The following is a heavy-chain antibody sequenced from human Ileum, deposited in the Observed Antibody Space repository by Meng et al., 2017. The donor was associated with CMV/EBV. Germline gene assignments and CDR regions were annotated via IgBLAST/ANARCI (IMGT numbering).Heavy chain of an antibody. D-gene: IGHD2-15*01. Sequence: VQLQEPGPGLVKPSQPLSLTCTVSGGSISSGDYYWSWIRQPPGKGLEWIGYIYYSGSTYYNPSLKSRVTISVDTSKNQFSLKLSSVTAADTAVYYCARQRGYCSGGSCYHFDYWGQGTLVTGSS. CDR3: ARQRGYCSGGSCYHFDY. J-gene: IGHJ4*02. CDR2: IYYSGST. V-gene: IGHV4-30-4*08. CDR1: GGSISSGDYY.